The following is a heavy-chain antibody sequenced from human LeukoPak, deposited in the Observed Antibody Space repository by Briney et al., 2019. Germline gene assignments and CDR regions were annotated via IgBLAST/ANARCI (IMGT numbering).Heavy chain of an antibody. Sequence: GASVKVSCKASGYTFTSYGISWVRQAPGKGLEWMGGFDPEDGETIYAQKFQGRVTMTEDTSTDTAYMELSSLRSEDTAVYYCAGSNFDYWGQGTLVTVSS. CDR1: GYTFTSYG. J-gene: IGHJ4*02. CDR2: FDPEDGET. V-gene: IGHV1-24*01. CDR3: AGSNFDY.